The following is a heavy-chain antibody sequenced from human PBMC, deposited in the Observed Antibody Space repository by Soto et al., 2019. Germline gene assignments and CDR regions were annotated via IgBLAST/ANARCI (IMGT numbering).Heavy chain of an antibody. CDR1: GGSFSGYY. V-gene: IGHV4-34*01. CDR2: INHSGST. J-gene: IGHJ5*02. Sequence: QVQLQQWGAGLLKPSETLSLTCAVYGGSFSGYYWSWIRQHPGKGLEWIGEINHSGSTNYNPSLKSRVTISVDTSKNQFSLKLSSVTAADTAVYYCARARSVEYSSSSLGSWFDPWGQGTLVTVSS. CDR3: ARARSVEYSSSSLGSWFDP. D-gene: IGHD6-6*01.